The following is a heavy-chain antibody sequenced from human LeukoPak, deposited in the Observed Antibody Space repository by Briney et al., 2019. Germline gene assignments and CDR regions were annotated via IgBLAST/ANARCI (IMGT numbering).Heavy chain of an antibody. J-gene: IGHJ4*02. CDR2: IGGSGGIT. D-gene: IGHD3-10*01. CDR3: ARGGSQPITMHVFDY. Sequence: GGSLRLSCAVSGYTFSSYALSWVRQAPGKGLEWVSIIGGSGGITYYADSVVQGRFTISRDSYKNTMYMQMKSLRAEDTAVYYCARGGSQPITMHVFDYWGQGTLVTVSS. V-gene: IGHV3-23*01. CDR1: GYTFSSYA.